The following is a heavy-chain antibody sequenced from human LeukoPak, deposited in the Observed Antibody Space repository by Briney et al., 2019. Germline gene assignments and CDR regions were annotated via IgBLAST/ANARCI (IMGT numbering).Heavy chain of an antibody. J-gene: IGHJ3*02. Sequence: PGGSLRLSCTASGFTFGDYGMNWVRQAPGKGLEWVAFIRSKADGGTTDYVAPVKGRFTISRDDSKTTLYLQMNSLKTEDTALYYCTTGDYDMIWGQGTMVTVSS. CDR3: TTGDYDMI. CDR1: GFTFGDYG. V-gene: IGHV3-49*04. CDR2: IRSKADGGTT. D-gene: IGHD3-22*01.